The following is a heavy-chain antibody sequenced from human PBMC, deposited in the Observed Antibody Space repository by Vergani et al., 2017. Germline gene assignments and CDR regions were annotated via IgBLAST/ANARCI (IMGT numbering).Heavy chain of an antibody. CDR1: GFTFNHYA. D-gene: IGHD5-12*01. CDR2: ISGSGGST. Sequence: EVQLLESGGDLVQPGGSLRLSCAASGFTFNHYAMNWVRQAPGKGLEWVSGISGSGGSTYYAGSVKGRFTISRDSSKNTLYLQMNSLSSGDTAVYYCAKANPRNSGYVYLYFYHAMDVWGQGTTFTVSS. V-gene: IGHV3-23*01. J-gene: IGHJ6*02. CDR3: AKANPRNSGYVYLYFYHAMDV.